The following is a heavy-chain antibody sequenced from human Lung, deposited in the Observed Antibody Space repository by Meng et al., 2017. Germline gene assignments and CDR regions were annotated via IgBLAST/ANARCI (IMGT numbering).Heavy chain of an antibody. D-gene: IGHD2-2*01. CDR3: ARGLGEAVVPRTMFDY. CDR1: GGSISSSNG. CDR2: IYHSGGT. V-gene: IGHV4-4*02. J-gene: IGHJ4*02. Sequence: QVRLQESGPGLVTPSGSLSLTCGGSGGSISSSNGGSWVRQPPGKGLEWIGEIYHSGGTKYNPSLKSRVTISVDKSKNQFSLKLSSVTAADTAVYYCARGLGEAVVPRTMFDYWGQGTLVTVSS.